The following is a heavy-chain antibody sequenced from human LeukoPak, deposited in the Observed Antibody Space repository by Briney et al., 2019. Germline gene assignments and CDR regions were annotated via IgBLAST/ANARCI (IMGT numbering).Heavy chain of an antibody. CDR1: GFRFDTYA. V-gene: IGHV3-23*01. CDR3: AKDHDNGDYYYYFDS. CDR2: ISDTGRKR. J-gene: IGHJ4*02. D-gene: IGHD2-21*02. Sequence: GSLRLPCVASGFRFDTYAMSWVRQAPGKGLEWVSGISDTGRKRYYTDSVKGRFTISRDNSKNTLHLQMNSLRAEDTALYFCAKDHDNGDYYYYFDSWGQGTLVTVSS.